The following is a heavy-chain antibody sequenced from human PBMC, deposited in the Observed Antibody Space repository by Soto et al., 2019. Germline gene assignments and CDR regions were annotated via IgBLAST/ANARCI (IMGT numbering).Heavy chain of an antibody. V-gene: IGHV3-74*01. CDR2: INSDGSST. CDR1: GFTFSSYW. J-gene: IGHJ6*02. D-gene: IGHD3-22*01. Sequence: GGSLRLSCAASGFTFSSYWMHWVRQAPGKGLVWVSRINSDGSSTSYADSVKGRFTISRDNAKNTLYLQMNSLRAEDTAVYYCARGRYYDSSGYYYVSYYYGMDVWGQGTTVTVSS. CDR3: ARGRYYDSSGYYYVSYYYGMDV.